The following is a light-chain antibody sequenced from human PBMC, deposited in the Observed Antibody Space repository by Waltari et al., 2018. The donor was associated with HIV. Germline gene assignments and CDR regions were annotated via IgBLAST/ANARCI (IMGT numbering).Light chain of an antibody. Sequence: QSALTQPPSASGSPGQSVTISCTGTSSDVGSYNYVSWYQQPPGKAPRLIIYDVSQRPSGVPDRFSGSKSGNTASLTVSGLQAEDEADYYCSSYAGSNNLLFGGGTKLTVL. CDR2: DVS. CDR1: SSDVGSYNY. V-gene: IGLV2-8*01. J-gene: IGLJ2*01. CDR3: SSYAGSNNLL.